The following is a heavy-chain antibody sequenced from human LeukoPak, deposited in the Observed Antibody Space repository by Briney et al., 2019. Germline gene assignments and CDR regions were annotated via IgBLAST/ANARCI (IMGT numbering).Heavy chain of an antibody. Sequence: TGGSLRLSCAASGFTFSSYSMNWVRQAPGKGLEWVSSISSSSSYIYYADSVKGRFTISRDNAKNSLYLQMNSLRAEDTAVYYCAREGTSYYGTATNGNYYYGMDVWGQGTTVTVSS. V-gene: IGHV3-21*01. CDR1: GFTFSSYS. CDR2: ISSSSSYI. D-gene: IGHD1-26*01. J-gene: IGHJ6*02. CDR3: AREGTSYYGTATNGNYYYGMDV.